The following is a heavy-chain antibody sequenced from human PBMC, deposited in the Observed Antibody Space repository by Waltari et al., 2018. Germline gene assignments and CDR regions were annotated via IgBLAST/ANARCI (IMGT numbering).Heavy chain of an antibody. V-gene: IGHV3-23*01. CDR1: GFTFSSYA. J-gene: IGHJ4*02. Sequence: EVQLLESGGGLVQPGGSLRLSCAASGFTFSSYAMSWVRQAPGKGREWVSAISGSGGSKYYADAVKGRVTISRDNSKNTLYLQMNSLRAEDTAVYYCAKGRYYYGSGSYYLLDYWGQGTLVTVSS. CDR3: AKGRYYYGSGSYYLLDY. CDR2: ISGSGGSK. D-gene: IGHD3-10*01.